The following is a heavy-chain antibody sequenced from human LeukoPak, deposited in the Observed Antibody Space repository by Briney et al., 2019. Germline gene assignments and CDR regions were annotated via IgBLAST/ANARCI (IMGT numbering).Heavy chain of an antibody. CDR3: ATITMVRGVRSYFDY. V-gene: IGHV3-23*01. Sequence: GGSLRLSCAASGFTFSSYAMSWVRQAPGKGLEWVSAISGSGGSTYYADSVKGRFTISRDNSRNTLYLQMNSLRAEDTAVYYCATITMVRGVRSYFDYWGQGTLVTVSS. CDR2: ISGSGGST. CDR1: GFTFSSYA. D-gene: IGHD3-10*01. J-gene: IGHJ4*02.